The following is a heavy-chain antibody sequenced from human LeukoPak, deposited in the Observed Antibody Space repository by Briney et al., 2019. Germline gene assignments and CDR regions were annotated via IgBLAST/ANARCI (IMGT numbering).Heavy chain of an antibody. CDR2: IRYDGSNK. CDR1: GFTFSNYG. CDR3: ARDSRTTPHYYYYMDV. Sequence: GGSLRLSCAASGFTFSNYGMHWVRQAPGKGLEWVAFIRYDGSNKYYADSVKGRFTISRDNSKNTLYMQMNSLRAEDTAVYYCARDSRTTPHYYYYMDVWGKGTTVTVSS. J-gene: IGHJ6*03. V-gene: IGHV3-30*02. D-gene: IGHD4-11*01.